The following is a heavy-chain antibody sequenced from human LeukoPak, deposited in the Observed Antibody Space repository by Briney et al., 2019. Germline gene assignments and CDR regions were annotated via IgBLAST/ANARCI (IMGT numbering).Heavy chain of an antibody. V-gene: IGHV3-23*01. CDR1: GFTFSSYA. CDR3: VLDIGIVVVPAATQDY. D-gene: IGHD2-2*01. Sequence: GGSLRLSCAASGFTFSSYAMSWVRQAPGKGLEWVSTISGSGGSTYYADSVKGRFTISRDYSKNTLYLQMNSLRAEDTAVYYCVLDIGIVVVPAATQDYWGQGTLVTVSS. J-gene: IGHJ4*02. CDR2: ISGSGGST.